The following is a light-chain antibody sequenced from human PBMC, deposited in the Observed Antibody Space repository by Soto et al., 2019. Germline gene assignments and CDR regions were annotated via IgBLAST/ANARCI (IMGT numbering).Light chain of an antibody. CDR2: ATS. CDR1: QNVATY. J-gene: IGKJ3*01. V-gene: IGKV1-9*01. Sequence: DIQMTQSPSSLSASIGDRVTISCRASQNVATYLNWYQQKPGKAPKLLIYATSTLQSGVPSRFSGSGSGTEFTLTISSLQPEDFATYYCQQLNSYRFTFGPGTKVDIK. CDR3: QQLNSYRFT.